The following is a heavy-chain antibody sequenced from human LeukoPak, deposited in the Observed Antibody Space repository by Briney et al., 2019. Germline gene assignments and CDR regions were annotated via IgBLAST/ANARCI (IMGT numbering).Heavy chain of an antibody. D-gene: IGHD3-9*01. CDR1: GGSFSGYY. Sequence: PSETLSLTCAVYGGSFSGYYWSWIRQPPGKGLEWIGEINHSGSTNYNPSLKSRVTISVDTSKNQFSLKLNSVTAADTAVYYCARGALRYFDWLLRFDYFDYWGQGTLVTVSS. CDR2: INHSGST. CDR3: ARGALRYFDWLLRFDYFDY. V-gene: IGHV4-34*01. J-gene: IGHJ4*02.